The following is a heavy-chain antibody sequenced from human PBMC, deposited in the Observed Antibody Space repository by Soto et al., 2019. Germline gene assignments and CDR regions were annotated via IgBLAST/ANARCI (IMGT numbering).Heavy chain of an antibody. CDR2: INWIGGST. D-gene: IGHD3-16*01. J-gene: IGHJ4*02. Sequence: PGGSLRLSCAASGFIFGAHAMSWVRQAPGKGLEWVSAINWIGGSTNYADSMKDRFTISRDNAKNSLYLQMSSLRAEDTALYYCARHGGTPDLYFDYWGQGNPVTVSS. CDR1: GFIFGAHA. CDR3: ARHGGTPDLYFDY. V-gene: IGHV3-20*04.